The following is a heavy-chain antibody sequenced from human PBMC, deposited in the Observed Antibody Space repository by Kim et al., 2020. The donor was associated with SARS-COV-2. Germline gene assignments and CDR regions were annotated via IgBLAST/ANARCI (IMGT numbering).Heavy chain of an antibody. V-gene: IGHV4-39*01. D-gene: IGHD6-19*01. CDR3: ATTLGYTSGWFDY. J-gene: IGHJ4*02. Sequence: FNPARKSRVTISVDTSRNQFSLKLSSVTAADTAIYYCATTLGYTSGWFDYWGRGTLVTVSS.